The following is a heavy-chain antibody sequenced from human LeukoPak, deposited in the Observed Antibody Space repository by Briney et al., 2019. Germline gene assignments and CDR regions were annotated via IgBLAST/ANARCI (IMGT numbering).Heavy chain of an antibody. J-gene: IGHJ4*02. CDR2: IKQDGSEK. CDR3: ARVFGAGYSDY. V-gene: IGHV3-7*01. D-gene: IGHD4/OR15-4a*01. CDR1: GFTFSSYW. Sequence: GGSLRLSCAASGFTFSSYWMSWVRQAPGKGLEWVANIKQDGSEKYYVDSVKGRVTISRDNAKNSLYLQMNSLRAEDTAVYYCARVFGAGYSDYWGQGTLVTVSS.